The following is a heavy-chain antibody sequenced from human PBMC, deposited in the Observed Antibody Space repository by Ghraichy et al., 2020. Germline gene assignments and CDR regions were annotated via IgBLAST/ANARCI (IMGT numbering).Heavy chain of an antibody. V-gene: IGHV4-34*01. CDR1: GGSFSGYY. CDR2: INHSGST. Sequence: AETLSLTCAVYGGSFSGYYWSWIRQPPGKGLEWIGEINHSGSTNYNPSLKSRVTISVDTSKNQFSLKLSSVTAADTAVYYCARRVPYDFWSGSFAFDIWGQGTMVTVSS. CDR3: ARRVPYDFWSGSFAFDI. D-gene: IGHD3-3*01. J-gene: IGHJ3*02.